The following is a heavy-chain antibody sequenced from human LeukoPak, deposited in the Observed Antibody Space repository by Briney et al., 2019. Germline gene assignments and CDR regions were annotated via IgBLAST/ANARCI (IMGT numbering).Heavy chain of an antibody. D-gene: IGHD3-22*01. Sequence: PSETLSLTCTVSNYSISSYYWSWIRQPAGKGLEWIGRIYVSGTTNYNPSLKSRVTISVDTSKNQFSLKLSSVTAADTAVYYCARLAPRAYYYDSSGYHWGQGTLVTVSS. CDR2: IYVSGTT. CDR1: NYSISSYY. J-gene: IGHJ5*02. V-gene: IGHV4-59*05. CDR3: ARLAPRAYYYDSSGYH.